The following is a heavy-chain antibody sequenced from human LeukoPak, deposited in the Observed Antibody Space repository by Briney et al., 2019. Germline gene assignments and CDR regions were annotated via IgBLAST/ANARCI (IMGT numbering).Heavy chain of an antibody. CDR3: ARGRALDGSLRAFDI. D-gene: IGHD2-15*01. Sequence: GGSLRLSCAASGFTFSSYWMSWVRQAPGKGLEWVANIKQDGSEKYYVDSVKGRFTISRDNAKNSLYLQMNSLRAEDTAVYYCARGRALDGSLRAFDIWGQGTMVTVSS. V-gene: IGHV3-7*01. CDR2: IKQDGSEK. CDR1: GFTFSSYW. J-gene: IGHJ3*02.